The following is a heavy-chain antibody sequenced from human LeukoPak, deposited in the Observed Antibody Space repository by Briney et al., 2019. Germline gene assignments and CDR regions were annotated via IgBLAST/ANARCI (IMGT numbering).Heavy chain of an antibody. CDR1: GFTFSDYY. CDR2: ISSSGSTI. Sequence: PGGPLRLSCAASGFTFSDYYMSWIRQAPGKGLEWVSYISSSGSTIYYADSVKGRFTISRDNAKNSLYLQMNSLRAEDTAVYYCARDHSRNVGGLDAFDIWGQGTMVTVSS. D-gene: IGHD1-14*01. J-gene: IGHJ3*02. CDR3: ARDHSRNVGGLDAFDI. V-gene: IGHV3-11*01.